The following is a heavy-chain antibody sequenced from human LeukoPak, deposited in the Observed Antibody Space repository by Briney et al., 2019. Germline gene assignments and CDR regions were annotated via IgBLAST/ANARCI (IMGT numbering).Heavy chain of an antibody. CDR2: INAGNGNT. D-gene: IGHD4-17*01. CDR1: GYTFTSYA. Sequence: ASVKVSCKASGYTFTSYAMHWVRQAPGQRLEWMGWINAGNGNTKYSQKFQGRVTITRDTSASTAYMELSSLRSEDTAVYYCARVGVTVTIYLQHWGQGTLVTVSS. J-gene: IGHJ1*01. V-gene: IGHV1-3*01. CDR3: ARVGVTVTIYLQH.